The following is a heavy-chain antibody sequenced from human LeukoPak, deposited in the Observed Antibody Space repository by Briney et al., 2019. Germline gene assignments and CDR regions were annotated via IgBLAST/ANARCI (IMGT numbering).Heavy chain of an antibody. CDR3: AREGYSSSWYLSYWFDP. CDR1: GYTFTSYD. Sequence: GASVKVSCKASGYTFTSYDINWVRQATGQGLEWMGWMNPNSGNTGYAQKFQGRVTITRNTSISTAYMELSSLRSEDTAVYYCAREGYSSSWYLSYWFDPWGQGTLVIVSS. V-gene: IGHV1-8*03. D-gene: IGHD6-13*01. J-gene: IGHJ5*02. CDR2: MNPNSGNT.